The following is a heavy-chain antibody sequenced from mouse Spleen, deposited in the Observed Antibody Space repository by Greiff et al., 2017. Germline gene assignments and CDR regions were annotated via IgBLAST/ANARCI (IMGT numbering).Heavy chain of an antibody. J-gene: IGHJ2*01. CDR2: INPSSGYT. CDR3: ARSEGYPNYFDY. Sequence: QVQLQQYGPELVKPGASVKISCKASGYAFSSSWMNWVKQRPGQGLEWIGYINPSSGYTKYNQKFKDKATLTADKSSSTAYMQLSSLTYEDSAVYYCARSEGYPNYFDYWGQGTTLTVSS. D-gene: IGHD2-2*01. V-gene: IGHV1-7*01. CDR1: GYAFSSSW.